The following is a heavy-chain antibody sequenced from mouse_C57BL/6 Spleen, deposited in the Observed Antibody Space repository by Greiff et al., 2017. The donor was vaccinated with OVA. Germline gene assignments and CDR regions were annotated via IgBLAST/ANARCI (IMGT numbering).Heavy chain of an antibody. Sequence: QVQLQQSGAELVRPGASVTLSCKASGYTFTDYDMHWVKQTPVHGLEWIGAIDPETGGTAYNQKFKGKAILTADKSSSTAYMELRSLTSEDSAVYYCTRGGYPYYFDYWGQGTTLTVSS. CDR2: IDPETGGT. CDR3: TRGGYPYYFDY. V-gene: IGHV1-15*01. D-gene: IGHD1-1*02. J-gene: IGHJ2*01. CDR1: GYTFTDYD.